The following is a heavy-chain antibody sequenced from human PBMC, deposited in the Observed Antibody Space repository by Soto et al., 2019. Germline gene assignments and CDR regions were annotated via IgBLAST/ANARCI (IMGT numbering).Heavy chain of an antibody. CDR3: ARDYSGSDSPLGQLGSPFDY. CDR1: GFTFSSYA. V-gene: IGHV3-30-3*01. Sequence: GGSLRLSCAASGFTFSSYAMHWVRQAPGKGLEWVAVISYDGSNKYYADSVKGQFTISRDNSKNTLYLQMNSLRAEDTAVYYCARDYSGSDSPLGQLGSPFDYWGQGTLVTVSS. D-gene: IGHD1-26*01. CDR2: ISYDGSNK. J-gene: IGHJ4*02.